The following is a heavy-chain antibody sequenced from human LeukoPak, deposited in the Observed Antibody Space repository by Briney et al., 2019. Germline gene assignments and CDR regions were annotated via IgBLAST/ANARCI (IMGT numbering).Heavy chain of an antibody. CDR3: ARGSTIFGVATFDY. CDR1: GYTFTSYG. Sequence: VKVSCKASGYTFTSYGISWVRQAPGQGLEWMGWISAYNGNTNYAQKLQGRVTMTTDTSTSTAYMELRSLRSDDTAVYYCARGSTIFGVATFDYWGQGTLVTVSS. V-gene: IGHV1-18*01. D-gene: IGHD3-3*01. J-gene: IGHJ4*02. CDR2: ISAYNGNT.